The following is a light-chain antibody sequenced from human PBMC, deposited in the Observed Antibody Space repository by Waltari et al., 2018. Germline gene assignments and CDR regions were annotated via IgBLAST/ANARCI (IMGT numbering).Light chain of an antibody. J-gene: IGLJ1*01. CDR2: EVN. CDR1: SSDVCGYNY. CDR3: SSFTSRHLYV. V-gene: IGLV2-14*01. Sequence: QSALTQPASVSGSPGQSITIPCTGSSSDVCGYNYVSWYQQYPGKVPKIMIYEVNNRPSGVSSRFSGSKSGNTASLTISGLQADDEADYYCSSFTSRHLYVFGTGTAVTVL.